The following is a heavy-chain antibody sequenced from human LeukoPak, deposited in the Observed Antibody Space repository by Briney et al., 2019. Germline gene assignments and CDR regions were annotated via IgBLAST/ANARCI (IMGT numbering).Heavy chain of an antibody. J-gene: IGHJ3*02. CDR2: IIPIFGTA. CDR1: GGTFSSYA. CDR3: ARVRNPYNWNDDGDAFDI. D-gene: IGHD1-1*01. Sequence: ASVKVSCKASGGTFSSYAISWVRQAPGQGLEWMGGIIPIFGTANYAQKSQGRVTITADESTSTAYMELSSLRSEDTAVYYCARVRNPYNWNDDGDAFDIWGQGTMVTVSS. V-gene: IGHV1-69*01.